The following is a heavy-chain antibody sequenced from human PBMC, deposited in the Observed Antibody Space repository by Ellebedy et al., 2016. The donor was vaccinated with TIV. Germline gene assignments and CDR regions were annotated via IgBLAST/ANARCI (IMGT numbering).Heavy chain of an antibody. CDR3: ASGRVYGSGSLGGMDV. CDR1: GGSISSYY. J-gene: IGHJ6*02. V-gene: IGHV4-59*08. Sequence: SETLSLTCTVSGGSISSYYWSWIRQPPGKGLEWIGYIYYSGSTNYNPSLKSRVTISVDTSKNQFSLKMSSVTAADTAVYYCASGRVYGSGSLGGMDVWGQGTTVTVSS. D-gene: IGHD3-10*01. CDR2: IYYSGST.